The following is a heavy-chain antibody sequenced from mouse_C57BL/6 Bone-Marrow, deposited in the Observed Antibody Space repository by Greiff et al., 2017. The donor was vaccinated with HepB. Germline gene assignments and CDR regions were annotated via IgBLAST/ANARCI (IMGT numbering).Heavy chain of an antibody. J-gene: IGHJ1*03. Sequence: QVQLQQSGAELARPGASVKLSCKASGYTFTSYGISWVKQRTGQGLEWIGEIYPRSGNTYYNEKFKGKATLTADKSSSTAYMELRSLTSEDSAVSFCAGYYGDDVWYFDVWGTGTTVTVSS. CDR1: GYTFTSYG. CDR3: AGYYGDDVWYFDV. D-gene: IGHD2-2*01. CDR2: IYPRSGNT. V-gene: IGHV1-81*01.